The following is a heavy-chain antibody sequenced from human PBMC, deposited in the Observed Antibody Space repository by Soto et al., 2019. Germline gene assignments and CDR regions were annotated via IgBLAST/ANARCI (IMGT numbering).Heavy chain of an antibody. CDR1: GYTFTSYG. J-gene: IGHJ4*02. Sequence: QVQLVQSGAEVKKRGASVKVSCKASGYTFTSYGISWVREAPGQGLEWVGWISAYNGNTNYAQKLQGRVTITTDTSTSTAYMELRSLRSDDTAVYYCARVYRITMVRGELSEYWGQGTLVTVSS. V-gene: IGHV1-18*01. D-gene: IGHD3-10*01. CDR3: ARVYRITMVRGELSEY. CDR2: ISAYNGNT.